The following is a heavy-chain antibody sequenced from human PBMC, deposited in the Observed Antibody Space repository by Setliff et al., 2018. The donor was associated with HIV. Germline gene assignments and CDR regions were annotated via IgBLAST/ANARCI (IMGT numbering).Heavy chain of an antibody. CDR3: ARGSDCDTTTCGDYYYMDV. V-gene: IGHV4-34*01. CDR1: GGSFSGYS. D-gene: IGHD2-2*01. Sequence: PSETLSLTCAVYGGSFSGYSWNWIRQPPGKGLEWIGELNYSGGTNYNPSLKSRVTISVDTSKNQLSRRLTSVTAADTAVYYCARGSDCDTTTCGDYYYMDVWGIGTTVTVSS. J-gene: IGHJ6*03. CDR2: LNYSGGT.